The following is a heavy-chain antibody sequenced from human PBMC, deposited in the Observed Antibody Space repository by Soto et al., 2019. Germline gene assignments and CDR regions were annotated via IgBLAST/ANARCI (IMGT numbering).Heavy chain of an antibody. Sequence: GGSLRLSCSASGFTFSDYEMHWVRQAPGKGLEYVSTIRNNGGSTYYADSVKGRFTISRDNSKNTLYRQMSGLRAEDTAVYYCVRFRTWSDRYLLDYWGQGTLVTVSS. J-gene: IGHJ4*02. D-gene: IGHD3-16*02. CDR1: GFTFSDYE. V-gene: IGHV3-64D*08. CDR2: IRNNGGST. CDR3: VRFRTWSDRYLLDY.